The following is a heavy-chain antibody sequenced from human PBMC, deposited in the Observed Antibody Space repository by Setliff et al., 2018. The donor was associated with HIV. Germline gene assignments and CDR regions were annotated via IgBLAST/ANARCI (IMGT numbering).Heavy chain of an antibody. J-gene: IGHJ6*02. Sequence: GASVKVSCKASGYTFSYAMHWVSQDPGQRLEWMGWINAGNGNTKYSQKFQGRVNITRDKSARTADMELSSLRSEDTAAYYCASIDCGGDCYSYYYYGMYVWGQETTVTVSS. CDR1: GYTFSYA. CDR2: INAGNGNT. CDR3: ASIDCGGDCYSYYYYGMYV. D-gene: IGHD2-21*02. V-gene: IGHV1-3*01.